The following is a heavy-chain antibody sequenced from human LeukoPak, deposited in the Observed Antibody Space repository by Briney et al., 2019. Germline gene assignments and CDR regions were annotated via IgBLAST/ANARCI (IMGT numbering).Heavy chain of an antibody. V-gene: IGHV3-30*02. Sequence: GGSLRLSCVASGFTFSSNGMHWVRQAPGKGLEWVAFIRYDGTNKYYADSVKGRFTISRDNSKNTLYLQMNSLRAEDTAMYYCARGGSYLSAFDIWGKGTTVTVSS. J-gene: IGHJ3*02. CDR3: ARGGSYLSAFDI. CDR2: IRYDGTNK. CDR1: GFTFSSNG. D-gene: IGHD1-26*01.